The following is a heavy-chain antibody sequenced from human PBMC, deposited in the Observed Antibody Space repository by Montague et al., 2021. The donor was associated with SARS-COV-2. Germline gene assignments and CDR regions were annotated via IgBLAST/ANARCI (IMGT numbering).Heavy chain of an antibody. Sequence: SETLSLTCTVSGGSISSSSYYWGWIRQPPGKGLEWIGSIYYSGSTYYNPSLKSRVTISVDTSKNQFSLKLSSVTAADTAVYYCARQRKATVGTDLSFDYWGQGTLVTVSS. D-gene: IGHD4-23*01. CDR2: IYYSGST. V-gene: IGHV4-39*01. CDR1: GGSISSSSYY. J-gene: IGHJ4*02. CDR3: ARQRKATVGTDLSFDY.